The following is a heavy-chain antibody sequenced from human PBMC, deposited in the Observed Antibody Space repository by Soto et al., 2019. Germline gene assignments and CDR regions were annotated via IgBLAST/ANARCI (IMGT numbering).Heavy chain of an antibody. CDR2: IYHGGST. CDR1: GFTFSDYY. D-gene: IGHD3-22*01. CDR3: ARVGPWVPYYYDSSPYTFENWFDP. J-gene: IGHJ5*02. V-gene: IGHV4-38-2*01. Sequence: PGGSLRLSCATSGFTFSDYYMSWIRQAPGKGLEWIGSIYHGGSTYYNPSLNSRVTLSIDMTNNHVSLILNSVTAADTAVYYCARVGPWVPYYYDSSPYTFENWFDPWGQGTLVTVSS.